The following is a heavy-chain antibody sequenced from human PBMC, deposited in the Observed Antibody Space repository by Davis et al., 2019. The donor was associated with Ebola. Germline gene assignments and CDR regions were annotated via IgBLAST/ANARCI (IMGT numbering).Heavy chain of an antibody. J-gene: IGHJ6*03. Sequence: ASVKVSCKASGYTFTSYDINWVRQATGQGLEWMGWMNPNSGNTGYAQKFQGRVTMTRNASISTAYMELSSLRSEDTAVYYCARDPVSGYYMDVWGKGTTVTVSS. CDR3: ARDPVSGYYMDV. V-gene: IGHV1-8*01. D-gene: IGHD2-8*02. CDR2: MNPNSGNT. CDR1: GYTFTSYD.